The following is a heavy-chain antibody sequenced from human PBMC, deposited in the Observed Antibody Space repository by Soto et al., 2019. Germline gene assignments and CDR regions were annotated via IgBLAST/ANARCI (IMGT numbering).Heavy chain of an antibody. J-gene: IGHJ4*02. CDR1: LFTFSAYA. CDR2: ISYDGYTA. V-gene: IGHV3-30-3*01. D-gene: IGHD3-10*01. CDR3: ARDGGFSYRVDYYFYY. Sequence: SGGSLRVSCTASLFTFSAYAIHCVRTPPINWLECVAVISYDGYTAYYADSVKGRFTISRDNSKNTLYLQMDSLRPEDTAVYYCARDGGFSYRVDYYFYYWGQGTLVTVSS.